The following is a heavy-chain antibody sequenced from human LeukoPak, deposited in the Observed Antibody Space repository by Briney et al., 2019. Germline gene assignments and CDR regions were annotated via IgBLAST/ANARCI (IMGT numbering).Heavy chain of an antibody. CDR2: IYTSGST. V-gene: IGHV4-61*02. Sequence: SETLSLTCTVSGGSISSGGYYWSWIRQPAGKGLEWIGRIYTSGSTNYNPSLKSRVTISVDTSKNQFSLKLSSVTAADTAVYYCATTPQRGYSYGWGTDAFDIWGQGTMVTVSS. CDR1: GGSISSGGYY. J-gene: IGHJ3*02. CDR3: ATTPQRGYSYGWGTDAFDI. D-gene: IGHD5-18*01.